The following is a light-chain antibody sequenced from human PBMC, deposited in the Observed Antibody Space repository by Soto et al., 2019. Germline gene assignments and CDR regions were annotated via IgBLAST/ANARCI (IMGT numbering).Light chain of an antibody. V-gene: IGKV3-20*01. CDR3: QQYGGTPPIT. J-gene: IGKJ5*01. CDR1: QSVSSNY. Sequence: EIVLTKSPATLSFSPGGRSPLSCSASQSVSSNYLAWYQHKPGQAPRLLIYDASTRATGIPDRFSGSGSGTDFTLTISRLEPEDFAVYYCQQYGGTPPITFGQGTRLEIK. CDR2: DAS.